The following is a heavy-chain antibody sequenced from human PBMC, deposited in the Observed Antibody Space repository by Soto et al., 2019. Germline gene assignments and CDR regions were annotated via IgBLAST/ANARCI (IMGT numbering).Heavy chain of an antibody. Sequence: QLLLQESGPGLVKPSETLSLTCTVSGGSILDSTYYWAWIRQSPGKGLEWIGTIFYSGGTFYTPSLKSPVTMSVDTSNNQFSLKLSSATAADTAVYYCARQASGYYYGWFDPWGQGTLVTASS. D-gene: IGHD3-22*01. J-gene: IGHJ5*02. V-gene: IGHV4-39*01. CDR1: GGSILDSTYY. CDR2: IFYSGGT. CDR3: ARQASGYYYGWFDP.